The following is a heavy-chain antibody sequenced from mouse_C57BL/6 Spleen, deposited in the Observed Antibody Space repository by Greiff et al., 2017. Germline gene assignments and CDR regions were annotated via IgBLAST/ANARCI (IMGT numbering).Heavy chain of an antibody. CDR3: ARKATGTYYFDY. V-gene: IGHV1-64*01. CDR1: GYTFTSYW. J-gene: IGHJ2*01. CDR2: IHPNSGST. D-gene: IGHD4-1*02. Sequence: QVQLQQPGAELVKPGASVKLSCKASGYTFTSYWMHWVKQRPGQGLEWIGMIHPNSGSTNYNEKFKSKATLTVDKSSSTAYMQLSSLTSEDSAVYYCARKATGTYYFDYWGQGTTRTVSS.